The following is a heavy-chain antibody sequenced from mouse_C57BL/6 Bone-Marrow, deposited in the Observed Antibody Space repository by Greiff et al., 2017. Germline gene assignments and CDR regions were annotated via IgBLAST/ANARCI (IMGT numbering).Heavy chain of an antibody. CDR1: GFNIKDYY. Sequence: EVQLQQSGAELVKPGASVKLSCTASGFNIKDYYMHWVKQRTEQGLEWIGRIDPEDGETKYAPNFQGKATITADTSSNTAYLQLSSLTSEDTAVYYCARDYYPFAYWGQGTLVTVSA. CDR2: IDPEDGET. J-gene: IGHJ3*01. CDR3: ARDYYPFAY. V-gene: IGHV14-2*01. D-gene: IGHD1-1*01.